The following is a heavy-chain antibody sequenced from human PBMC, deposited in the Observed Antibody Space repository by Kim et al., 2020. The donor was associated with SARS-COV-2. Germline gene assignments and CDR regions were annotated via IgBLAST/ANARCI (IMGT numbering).Heavy chain of an antibody. CDR2: ISGSGGST. Sequence: GGSLRLSCAASGFTFSSYAMSWVRQAPGKGLEWVSAISGSGGSTYYADSVKGRFTISRDNSKNTLYLQMNSLRAEDTAVYYCAKLDKSYPRAEIGYWGQGTLVTVSS. CDR1: GFTFSSYA. D-gene: IGHD2-2*03. CDR3: AKLDKSYPRAEIGY. J-gene: IGHJ4*02. V-gene: IGHV3-23*01.